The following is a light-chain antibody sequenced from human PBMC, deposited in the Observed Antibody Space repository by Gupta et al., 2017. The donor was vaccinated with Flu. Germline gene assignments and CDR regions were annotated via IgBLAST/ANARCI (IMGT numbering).Light chain of an antibody. V-gene: IGLV2-8*01. Sequence: VSWYQQYPGKAPKLMIFEVNKRPSGVPDRFSGSKSGNTASLTVSGLRPEDAADSYCSSYPAHTGVLFGGGTRLPLL. J-gene: IGLJ2*01. CDR2: EVN. CDR3: SSYPAHTGVL.